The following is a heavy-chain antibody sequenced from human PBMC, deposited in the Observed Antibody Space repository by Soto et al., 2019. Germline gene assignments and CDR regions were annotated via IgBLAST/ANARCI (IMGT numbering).Heavy chain of an antibody. CDR3: ARDNGAARKGYYYGMDV. CDR1: GYTFTSYG. CDR2: ISAYNGNT. J-gene: IGHJ6*02. D-gene: IGHD6-6*01. V-gene: IGHV1-18*01. Sequence: GASVKVSCKASGYTFTSYGISWVRQAPGQGLEWMGWISAYNGNTNYAQKLQGRVTMTTDTSTSTAYMELRSLRSDDTAVYYCARDNGAARKGYYYGMDVWGQGTTVTV.